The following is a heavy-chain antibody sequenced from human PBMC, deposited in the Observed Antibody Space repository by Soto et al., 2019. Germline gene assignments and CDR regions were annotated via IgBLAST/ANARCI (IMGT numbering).Heavy chain of an antibody. V-gene: IGHV3-21*01. CDR3: ARAPRREMRYDYVWGSYRRNWFDP. J-gene: IGHJ5*02. Sequence: PGESLKISCAASGFTFSSYSMNWVRQAPGKGLEWVSSISSSSSYIYYADSVKGRFTISRDNAKNSLYLQMNSLRAEDTAVYYCARAPRREMRYDYVWGSYRRNWFDPWGQGTLVTSPQ. CDR2: ISSSSSYI. D-gene: IGHD3-16*02. CDR1: GFTFSSYS.